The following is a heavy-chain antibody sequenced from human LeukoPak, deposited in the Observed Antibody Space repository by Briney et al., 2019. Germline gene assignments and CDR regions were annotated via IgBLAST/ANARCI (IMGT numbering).Heavy chain of an antibody. V-gene: IGHV4-39*01. CDR2: ISYSGAS. D-gene: IGHD6-6*01. CDR3: GRHASMDPCDP. J-gene: IGHJ5*02. CDR1: GGFINNSPYY. Sequence: SETLSLICTVSGGFINNSPYYWPWIRQPPRKGLEWLASISYSGASYRNPSLKSRITISVDNSKNHFSLKLTSVTATDTAVYYCGRHASMDPCDPWGQGTLVTVSS.